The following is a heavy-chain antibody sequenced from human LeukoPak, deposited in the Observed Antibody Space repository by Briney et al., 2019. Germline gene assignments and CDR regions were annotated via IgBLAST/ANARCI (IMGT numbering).Heavy chain of an antibody. CDR2: IYYSGST. V-gene: IGHV4-61*10. J-gene: IGHJ6*03. Sequence: SQTLSLTCTVSGGSISSGSYYWSWIRQPAGKGLEWIGYIYYSGSTNYNPSLKSRVTISVDTSKNQFSLKLSSVTAADTAVYYCARGRPSVSSSWIYYMDVWGKGTTVTISS. CDR3: ARGRPSVSSSWIYYMDV. CDR1: GGSISSGSYY. D-gene: IGHD6-13*01.